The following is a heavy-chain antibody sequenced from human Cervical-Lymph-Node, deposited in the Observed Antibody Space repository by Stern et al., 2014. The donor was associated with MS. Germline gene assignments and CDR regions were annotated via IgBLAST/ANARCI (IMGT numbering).Heavy chain of an antibody. CDR2: ISYSGNT. V-gene: IGHV4-31*03. CDR3: ARDGPQVGAGSFDI. J-gene: IGHJ3*02. D-gene: IGHD1-26*01. CDR1: GGSISSDGDC. Sequence: HVHLQESGPGLVKPSQTLSLTCTVSGGSISSDGDCWNWIRQLPGKGLEWIGYISYSGNTYNNPSLKSRVTISVDTSKNQFSLKLSSVTAADTAVYYCARDGPQVGAGSFDIWGRGTMVTVSS.